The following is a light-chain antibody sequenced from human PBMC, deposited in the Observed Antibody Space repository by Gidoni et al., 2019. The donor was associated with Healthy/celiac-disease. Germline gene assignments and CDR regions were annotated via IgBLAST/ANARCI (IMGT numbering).Light chain of an antibody. CDR1: SSDVGSYNL. CDR2: EVS. V-gene: IGLV2-23*02. J-gene: IGLJ3*02. CDR3: CSYAGSSTVV. Sequence: QSALTQPAPVSGSPGQSITISCTGTSSDVGSYNLVSWYQQHPGKAPKLMIYEVSKRPPGVSNRFSGSKSGNTASLTISGLQAEDEADYYCCSYAGSSTVVFGGGTKLTVL.